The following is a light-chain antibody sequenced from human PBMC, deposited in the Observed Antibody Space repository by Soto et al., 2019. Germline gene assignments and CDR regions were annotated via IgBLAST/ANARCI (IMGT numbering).Light chain of an antibody. CDR2: AAS. CDR3: QHLDSYST. Sequence: DIQLTQSPSFLSASVGDRVTITCRASQGISSYLAWYQQKPGKAPKLLIYAASTLQSGVPSRFSGSGSGTEFTLTISSLQPEYFATYYGQHLDSYSTFGQGTRLEIK. V-gene: IGKV1-9*01. J-gene: IGKJ5*01. CDR1: QGISSY.